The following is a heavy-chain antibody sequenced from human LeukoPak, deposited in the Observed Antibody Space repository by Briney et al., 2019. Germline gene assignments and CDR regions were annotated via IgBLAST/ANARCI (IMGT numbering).Heavy chain of an antibody. CDR1: GDSISITIYH. D-gene: IGHD2-15*01. V-gene: IGHV4-39*07. CDR2: INHSGST. Sequence: PSETLSLTCTVSGDSISITIYHWGWIRQPPGKGLEWIGEINHSGSTNYNPSLKSRVTISVDTSKNQFSLKLSSVTAADTAVYYCARGSQSLGYCSGGSCRAKIFDYWGQGTLVTVSS. J-gene: IGHJ4*02. CDR3: ARGSQSLGYCSGGSCRAKIFDY.